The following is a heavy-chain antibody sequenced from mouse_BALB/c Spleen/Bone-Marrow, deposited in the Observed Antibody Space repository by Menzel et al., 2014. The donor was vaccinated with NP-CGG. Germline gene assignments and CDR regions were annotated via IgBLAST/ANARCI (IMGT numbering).Heavy chain of an antibody. CDR2: IDTSDSYT. Sequence: VQLQQSGAELVMPGASVKMSCKASGYTFTDYWMHWVKQRPGQGLEWIGAIDTSDSYTSYNQKFKGKATLTVDESSSTAYMQLSSLTSEDSAVYYCARKYDYCYAMDYWGQGTSVTVSS. V-gene: IGHV1-69*01. D-gene: IGHD2-4*01. CDR3: ARKYDYCYAMDY. CDR1: GYTFTDYW. J-gene: IGHJ4*01.